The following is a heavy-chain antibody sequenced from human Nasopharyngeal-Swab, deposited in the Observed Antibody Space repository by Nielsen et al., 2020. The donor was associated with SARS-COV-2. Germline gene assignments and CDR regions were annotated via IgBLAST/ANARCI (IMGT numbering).Heavy chain of an antibody. V-gene: IGHV3-23*01. Sequence: WIRQPPGKGLEWVSAISGSGGSKYYADSVKGRFTISRDNSKNTLYLQMNSLRAEDTAVYYCAKLDSSGWLLFDYWGQGTLVTVSS. D-gene: IGHD6-19*01. J-gene: IGHJ4*02. CDR2: ISGSGGSK. CDR3: AKLDSSGWLLFDY.